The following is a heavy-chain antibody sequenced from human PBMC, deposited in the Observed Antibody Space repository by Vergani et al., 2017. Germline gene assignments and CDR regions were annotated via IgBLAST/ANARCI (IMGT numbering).Heavy chain of an antibody. J-gene: IGHJ6*03. Sequence: EVQLVESGGGLVKPGGSLRLSCAASGFTFSSYAMSWVRQAPGKGLEWVSAISGSGGSTYYADSVKGRFTISRYNSKNTLYLQMNSLRAEDTAVYYCAKMAYCGGDCYSYYYYYYMDVWGKGTTVTVSS. CDR2: ISGSGGST. D-gene: IGHD2-21*01. CDR3: AKMAYCGGDCYSYYYYYYMDV. V-gene: IGHV3-23*04. CDR1: GFTFSSYA.